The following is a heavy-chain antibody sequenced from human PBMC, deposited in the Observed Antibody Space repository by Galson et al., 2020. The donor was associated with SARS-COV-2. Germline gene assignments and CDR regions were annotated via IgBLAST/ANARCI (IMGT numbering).Heavy chain of an antibody. Sequence: GGSLRLSCAASGFTFSSYGMHWVRQAPGKGLEWVAVIWYDGSNKYYADSVKGRFTISRDNSKNTLYLQMNSLRAEDTAVYYCAKDPYDSSGYSLGFDYWGQGTLVTVSS. CDR3: AKDPYDSSGYSLGFDY. V-gene: IGHV3-33*06. D-gene: IGHD3-22*01. CDR2: IWYDGSNK. CDR1: GFTFSSYG. J-gene: IGHJ4*02.